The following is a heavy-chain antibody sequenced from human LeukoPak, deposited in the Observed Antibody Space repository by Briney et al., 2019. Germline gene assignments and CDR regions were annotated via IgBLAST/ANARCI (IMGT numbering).Heavy chain of an antibody. V-gene: IGHV3-74*01. J-gene: IGHJ4*02. CDR3: ARSASGYDV. Sequence: GGSLRLSCAASGFPLSGYWMHWVRHAPGRGLVWVSRIDAGAGTTYADSVKARFTISRDNAKNTPYLQMNSLRVEDTAVYYCARSASGYDVWGQGTLVTVSS. CDR2: IDAGAGT. D-gene: IGHD5-12*01. CDR1: GFPLSGYW.